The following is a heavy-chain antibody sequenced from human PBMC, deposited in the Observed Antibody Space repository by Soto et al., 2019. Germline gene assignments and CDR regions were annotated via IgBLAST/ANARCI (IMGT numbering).Heavy chain of an antibody. Sequence: QVQLQESGPGLVKPSETLSLTCTVSGGSISSYFWSWIRQPPGKGLEWIGYIYYTGSTNYNASLNSRVSMSVDTSRGQFSLKLNSVTAADTAVYYCARDWGGYCSDTSCYAGGWFDPWGRGTLVTVSS. D-gene: IGHD2-2*01. J-gene: IGHJ5*02. V-gene: IGHV4-59*01. CDR1: GGSISSYF. CDR2: IYYTGST. CDR3: ARDWGGYCSDTSCYAGGWFDP.